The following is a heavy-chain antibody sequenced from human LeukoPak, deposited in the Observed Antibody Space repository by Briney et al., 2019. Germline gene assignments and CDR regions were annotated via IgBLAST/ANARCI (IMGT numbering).Heavy chain of an antibody. CDR1: GFTIDDYA. Sequence: PGGSLRLSCAASGFTIDDYAMHWVRQAPGKGLEWVSLISWDGGSTYYADSVKGRFTISRDNSKNSLYLQMNSLRAEDTALYYCAKGNYYYYYMDVWGKGTTVTVSS. CDR2: ISWDGGST. J-gene: IGHJ6*03. V-gene: IGHV3-43D*03. CDR3: AKGNYYYYYMDV.